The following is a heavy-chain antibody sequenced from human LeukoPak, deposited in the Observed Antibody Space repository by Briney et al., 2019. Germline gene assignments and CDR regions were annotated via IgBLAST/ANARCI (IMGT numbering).Heavy chain of an antibody. CDR2: IEGDGIST. D-gene: IGHD1-1*01. CDR1: GFIFSSYW. V-gene: IGHV3-74*01. CDR3: AEVPSTWNGYLDS. Sequence: GSLRLSCEASGFIFSSYWMHWVRQAPGKGLVWVSRIEGDGISTSYADSVRGRFTISRDNARNTMYLQMNSLRADDTAVYYCAEVPSTWNGYLDSWGQGTLVTVS. J-gene: IGHJ4*02.